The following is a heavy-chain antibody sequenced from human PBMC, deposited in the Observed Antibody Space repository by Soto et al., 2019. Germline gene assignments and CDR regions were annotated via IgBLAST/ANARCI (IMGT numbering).Heavy chain of an antibody. V-gene: IGHV3-30*18. CDR2: ISYDGSNK. D-gene: IGHD1-26*01. J-gene: IGHJ6*02. CDR3: SKVNIVGATTAYYYYYGMDV. Sequence: PGGSLRLSCAASGFTFSSYGMHWVRQAPGKGLELVAVISYDGSNKYYADSVKGRFTISRDNSKNTLYLQMNSLRVEDTAVYYCSKVNIVGATTAYYYYYGMDVWGQGTTVTVSS. CDR1: GFTFSSYG.